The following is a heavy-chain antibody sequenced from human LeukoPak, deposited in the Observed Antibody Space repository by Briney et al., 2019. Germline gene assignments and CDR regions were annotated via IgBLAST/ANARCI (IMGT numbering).Heavy chain of an antibody. CDR1: GFIFSNYW. Sequence: GGSLRLSCEASGFIFSNYWMSWVRHTPGKGLERVANIKTDGSQIYYVDSVKGRFTISRDNAKNSLYLQMNSLRAEDTAVYYCARDLNWETYWGQGTLVSVSS. CDR2: IKTDGSQI. V-gene: IGHV3-7*01. CDR3: ARDLNWETY. D-gene: IGHD7-27*01. J-gene: IGHJ4*02.